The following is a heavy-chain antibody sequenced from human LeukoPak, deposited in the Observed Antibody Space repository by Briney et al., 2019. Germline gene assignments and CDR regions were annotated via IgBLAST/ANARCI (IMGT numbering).Heavy chain of an antibody. Sequence: SETPTLTCAVYGGSSSGYYWSWIRQPPGKGLEWIGEINHSGSTDYNPSLKSRVTISVDTSKNQFSLKLSSVTAADTAVYYCARGGGLTYYDILNGYYSGHNFDYWGQGTLVTVSS. CDR1: GGSSSGYY. CDR3: ARGGGLTYYDILNGYYSGHNFDY. D-gene: IGHD3-9*01. V-gene: IGHV4-34*01. J-gene: IGHJ4*02. CDR2: INHSGST.